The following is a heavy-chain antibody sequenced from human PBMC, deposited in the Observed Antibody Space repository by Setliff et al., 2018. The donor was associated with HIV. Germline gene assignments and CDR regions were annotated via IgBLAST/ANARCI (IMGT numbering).Heavy chain of an antibody. CDR1: GFTFSSYG. D-gene: IGHD3-22*01. J-gene: IGHJ4*02. Sequence: GGSLRLSCAASGFTFSSYGMHWVRQAPGKGLEWVAFIRYDGNDKYNADSVNGRFTISRDNSENTLYLQMNGLRSEDTAVYYCARVTSDSSGYYWGYYFDYWGQGTRVTVSS. CDR3: ARVTSDSSGYYWGYYFDY. CDR2: IRYDGNDK. V-gene: IGHV3-30*02.